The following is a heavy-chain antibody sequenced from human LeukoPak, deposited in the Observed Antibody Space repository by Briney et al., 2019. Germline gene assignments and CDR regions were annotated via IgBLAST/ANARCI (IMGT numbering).Heavy chain of an antibody. D-gene: IGHD1-7*01. Sequence: ASVKVSRKASGGTFSSYAISWVRQAPGQGLEWMGRIIPIFGTANYAQKFQGRVTITTDESTSTAYMELSSLRSEDTAVYYCARAGRYNWNYGVYFDYWGQGTLVTVSS. V-gene: IGHV1-69*05. J-gene: IGHJ4*02. CDR3: ARAGRYNWNYGVYFDY. CDR1: GGTFSSYA. CDR2: IIPIFGTA.